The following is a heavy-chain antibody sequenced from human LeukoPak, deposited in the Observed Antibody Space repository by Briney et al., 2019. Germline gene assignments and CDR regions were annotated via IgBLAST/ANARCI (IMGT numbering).Heavy chain of an antibody. CDR3: ARDQLKTGSYFVY. Sequence: GGSLRLSCAASGFTFSSYSMNWVRQAPGKGLEWVSSISSSSSYIYYADSVKGRFTIPRDNAKNSLYLQMNSLRAEDTAVYYCARDQLKTGSYFVYWGQGTLVTVSS. CDR2: ISSSSSYI. J-gene: IGHJ4*02. D-gene: IGHD3-10*01. CDR1: GFTFSSYS. V-gene: IGHV3-21*01.